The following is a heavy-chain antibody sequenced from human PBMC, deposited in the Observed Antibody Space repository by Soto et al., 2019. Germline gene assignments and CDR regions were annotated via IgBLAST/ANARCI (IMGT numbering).Heavy chain of an antibody. CDR1: GFTFSSYS. CDR3: ARAVVVVPAAIQRHAFDI. J-gene: IGHJ3*02. CDR2: ISSSSSYI. D-gene: IGHD2-2*02. Sequence: GGSLRLSCAASGFTFSSYSMNWVRQAPGKGLEWVSSISSSSSYIYYADSVKGRFTISRDNAKNSLYLQMNSLRAEDTAVYYCARAVVVVPAAIQRHAFDIWGQGTMVTVSS. V-gene: IGHV3-21*01.